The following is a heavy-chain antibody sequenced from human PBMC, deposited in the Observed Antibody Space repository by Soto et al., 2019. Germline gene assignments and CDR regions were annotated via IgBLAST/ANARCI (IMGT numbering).Heavy chain of an antibody. CDR1: GFTFSSYG. CDR2: ISYDGSNK. CDR3: AKGYSNSPGDYYYGMDV. D-gene: IGHD4-4*01. J-gene: IGHJ6*02. V-gene: IGHV3-30*18. Sequence: QVQLVESGGGVVQPGRSLRLSCAASGFTFSSYGMHWVRQAPGKGLEWVAVISYDGSNKYYADSVKGRFTISRDNSKNTLYLQMNSLRAEDTVVYYCAKGYSNSPGDYYYGMDVWGQGTTVTVSS.